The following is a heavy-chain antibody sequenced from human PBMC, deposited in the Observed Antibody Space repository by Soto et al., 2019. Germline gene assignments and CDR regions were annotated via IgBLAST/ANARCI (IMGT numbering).Heavy chain of an antibody. D-gene: IGHD3-16*01. CDR3: AQCLLGVNYYYGMDV. V-gene: IGHV1-69*12. CDR1: GGTFSSYA. Sequence: QVQLVQSGAEVKKPGSSVKVSCKASGGTFSSYAINWVRQAPGQGLEWMGGIIPIFATADYAQKFQGRVTITADESTSTAYMELSSLRSDDTAVYYCAQCLLGVNYYYGMDVWGQGTTVTGSS. J-gene: IGHJ6*02. CDR2: IIPIFATA.